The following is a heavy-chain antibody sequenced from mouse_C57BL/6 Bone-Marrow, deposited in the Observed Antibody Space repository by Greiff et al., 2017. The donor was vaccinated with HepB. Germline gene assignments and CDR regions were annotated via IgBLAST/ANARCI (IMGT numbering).Heavy chain of an antibody. V-gene: IGHV1-80*01. CDR2: IYPGDGDT. J-gene: IGHJ4*01. D-gene: IGHD1-1*01. CDR1: GYAFSSYW. CDR3: ARRDGPYAMDY. Sequence: VKLMESGAELVKPGASVKISCKASGYAFSSYWMHWVKQRPGKGLEWIGQIYPGDGDTNYNGKFKGKATLTADKSSSTAYMELRSLTSEDTAVYFCARRDGPYAMDYWGQGTSVTVSS.